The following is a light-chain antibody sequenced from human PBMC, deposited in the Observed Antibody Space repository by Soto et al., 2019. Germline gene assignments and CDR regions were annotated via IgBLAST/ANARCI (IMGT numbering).Light chain of an antibody. CDR3: QQGHTFPLT. J-gene: IGKJ4*01. CDR1: QDISDC. Sequence: DIQMTQSPSSVSASVGDRVTITCRASQDISDCLAWHQQKPGEAPKLLIYAATTLHSGVPSRFSGSGSGTDFTPTISSLQPEDFATYYCQQGHTFPLTFGGGTKVEIE. V-gene: IGKV1-12*01. CDR2: AAT.